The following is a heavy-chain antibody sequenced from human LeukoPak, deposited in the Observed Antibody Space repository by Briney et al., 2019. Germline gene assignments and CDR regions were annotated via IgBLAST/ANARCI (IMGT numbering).Heavy chain of an antibody. CDR1: GGSFSGYY. V-gene: IGHV4-34*01. J-gene: IGHJ4*02. Sequence: SETLSLTCTVYGGSFSGYYWSWIRQPPGKGLEWIGEINHSGSTNYNPSLKSRVTISVDTSKNQFSLKLSPVTAADTAVYYCARGYTYGSGSQYFDYWGQGTLVIVSS. D-gene: IGHD3-10*01. CDR2: INHSGST. CDR3: ARGYTYGSGSQYFDY.